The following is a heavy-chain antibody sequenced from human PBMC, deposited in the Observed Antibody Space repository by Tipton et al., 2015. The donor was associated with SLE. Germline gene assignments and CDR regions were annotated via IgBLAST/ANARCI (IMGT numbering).Heavy chain of an antibody. Sequence: LRLSCTVSGGSISSSSYYWSWIRQPPGKGLEWIGYIYYSGSTDYNPSLKSRVTISVDTSKNQFSLKLSSVTAADTAVYYCARSGDDYVWGSRMPFDIWGQGTMVTVSS. CDR3: ARSGDDYVWGSRMPFDI. V-gene: IGHV4-61*05. J-gene: IGHJ3*02. CDR2: IYYSGST. D-gene: IGHD3-16*01. CDR1: GGSISSSSYY.